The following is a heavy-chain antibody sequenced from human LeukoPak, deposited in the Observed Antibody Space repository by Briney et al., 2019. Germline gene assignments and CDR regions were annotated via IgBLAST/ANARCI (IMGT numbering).Heavy chain of an antibody. CDR3: ARPRWHRYTWNDEHNYHYMDV. Sequence: GASVKVSCKASGYTFISYGVNWVRQAPGQGPEWMGWISGYNGYTGYAQKFQGRVTMTTDTSTSTAYMELRSLRSDDTAVYFCARPRWHRYTWNDEHNYHYMDVWGKGTTVTVSS. V-gene: IGHV1-18*01. CDR1: GYTFISYG. J-gene: IGHJ6*03. CDR2: ISGYNGYT. D-gene: IGHD1-1*01.